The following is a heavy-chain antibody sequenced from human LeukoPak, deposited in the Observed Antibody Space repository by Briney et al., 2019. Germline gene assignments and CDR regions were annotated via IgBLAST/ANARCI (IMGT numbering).Heavy chain of an antibody. Sequence: PSETLSLTCAVYGGSFSGYYWSWIRQPPGKGLEWIGEINHSGSTNYNPSLESRVTISVDTSKNQFSLKLSSVTAADTAVYYCARGQWYGDYGLDYWGQGTLVTVSS. J-gene: IGHJ4*02. CDR1: GGSFSGYY. CDR2: INHSGST. V-gene: IGHV4-34*01. D-gene: IGHD4-17*01. CDR3: ARGQWYGDYGLDY.